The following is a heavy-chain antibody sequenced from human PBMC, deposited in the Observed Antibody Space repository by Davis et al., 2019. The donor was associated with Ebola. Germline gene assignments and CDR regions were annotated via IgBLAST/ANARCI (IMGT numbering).Heavy chain of an antibody. CDR3: ARHRRHYGSGSYYNVRDYGMDV. CDR1: GYSFTSYW. Sequence: KVSCKGSGYSFTSYWIGWVRQMPGKGLEWMGIIYPGDSDTRYSLSFQGQVTISADKSLSTAYLQWSSLKASDTAMYYCARHRRHYGSGSYYNVRDYGMDVWGKGTTVTVSS. J-gene: IGHJ6*04. CDR2: IYPGDSDT. D-gene: IGHD3-10*01. V-gene: IGHV5-51*01.